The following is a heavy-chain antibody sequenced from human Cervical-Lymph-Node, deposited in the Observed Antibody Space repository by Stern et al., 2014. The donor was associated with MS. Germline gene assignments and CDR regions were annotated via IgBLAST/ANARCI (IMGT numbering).Heavy chain of an antibody. CDR3: ARVGPIVVEPDSVPYYHYYAMDV. Sequence: QVQLVQSGPELKKPGGSVRVSCQASGFTLSKYDLIWVRQAPGQGLEWMGWISANKGKTNYAQRVQGRVTMTIDTSTSTAYMELESLRSDDTAVYFCARVGPIVVEPDSVPYYHYYAMDVWGQGTTVTVSS. D-gene: IGHD2-15*01. CDR1: GFTLSKYD. V-gene: IGHV1-18*01. J-gene: IGHJ6*02. CDR2: ISANKGKT.